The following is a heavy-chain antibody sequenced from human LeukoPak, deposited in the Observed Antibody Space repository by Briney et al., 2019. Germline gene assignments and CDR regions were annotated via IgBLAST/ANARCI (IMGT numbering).Heavy chain of an antibody. CDR1: GGSISSYY. CDR2: IYYSGST. Sequence: SETLSLTCTVSGGSISSYYWSWIRQPPGKGLEWIGYIYYSGSTNYNPSLKSRLTISVDTSKNKFSLKLSSVTAADTAVYYCARGFRRGGGFDPWGQGTLVTVSS. J-gene: IGHJ5*02. D-gene: IGHD3-10*01. V-gene: IGHV4-59*01. CDR3: ARGFRRGGGFDP.